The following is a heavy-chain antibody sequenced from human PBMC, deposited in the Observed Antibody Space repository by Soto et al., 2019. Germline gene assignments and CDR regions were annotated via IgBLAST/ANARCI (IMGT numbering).Heavy chain of an antibody. CDR3: ARVAMESPITMIVVDCMDV. CDR1: GYTFTSYG. V-gene: IGHV1-18*01. CDR2: ISAYNCNT. J-gene: IGHJ6*02. Sequence: QVQLVQSGAEVKKPGASVKVSCKASGYTFTSYGISWVRQAPGQGLEWMGWISAYNCNTNYAQKLQGRVTMTTDTSTSTAYMERRSLRSDDTAVYYCARVAMESPITMIVVDCMDVWGQGTKVTVSS. D-gene: IGHD3-22*01.